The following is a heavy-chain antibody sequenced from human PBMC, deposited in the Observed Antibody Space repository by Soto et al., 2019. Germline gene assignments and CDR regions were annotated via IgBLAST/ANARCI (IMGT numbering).Heavy chain of an antibody. Sequence: GASVKVSCKASGYTFTSYDINWARQATGQGLEWMGWMNPDSGNTRYAQKFQGRVTMTRNTSISTAYMELSSLRSEDTAVYYCARGSDGNFVHWFDPWGQGTLVPVSS. J-gene: IGHJ5*02. CDR1: GYTFTSYD. CDR3: ARGSDGNFVHWFDP. V-gene: IGHV1-8*01. CDR2: MNPDSGNT. D-gene: IGHD4-17*01.